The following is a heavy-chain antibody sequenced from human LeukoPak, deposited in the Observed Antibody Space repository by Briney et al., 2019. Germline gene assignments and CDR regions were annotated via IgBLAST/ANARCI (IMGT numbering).Heavy chain of an antibody. CDR3: AKSNGYGLVDI. V-gene: IGHV4-39*07. Sequence: SETLSLTCTVSGGSISSYYWGWVRQPPGKGLEWIGNIFYSGSTYYSPSLKSRVTISLDTSRNQFSLKLDSVTAADTAVYYCAKSNGYGLVDIWGQGTMVTVSS. CDR2: IFYSGST. J-gene: IGHJ3*02. D-gene: IGHD3-10*01. CDR1: GGSISSYY.